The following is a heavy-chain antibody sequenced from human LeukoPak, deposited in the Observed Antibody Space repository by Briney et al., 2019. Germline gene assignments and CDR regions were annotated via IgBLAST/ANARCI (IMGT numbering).Heavy chain of an antibody. J-gene: IGHJ5*02. D-gene: IGHD6-13*01. CDR2: NHYSWRP. CDR3: SRRPGYSSSFDP. CDR1: IGAISRFY. V-gene: IGHV4-59*08. Sequence: PSDTQSLTCTVSIGAISRFYSSWIRQPSTKGLEYIGYNHYSWRPNFNPSLKSRVTIEVDTSKNQCSLKLSTVTASDTARYYCSRRPGYSSSFDPWGQGTLVTVSS.